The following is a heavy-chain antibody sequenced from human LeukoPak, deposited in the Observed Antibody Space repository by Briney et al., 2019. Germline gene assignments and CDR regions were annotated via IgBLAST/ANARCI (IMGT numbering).Heavy chain of an antibody. J-gene: IGHJ6*02. CDR3: ARFGVVVPAASYGMDV. CDR2: XXPNIGNT. Sequence: VKXXCKASGYTFTSYDINWVRQATGQGLEWMGWXXPNIGNTGYAQKFQGRVTMTRNTSISTAYMELSSLRSEDTAVYYCARFGVVVPAASYGMDVWGQGTTVTVSS. CDR1: GYTFTSYD. V-gene: IGHV1-8*01. D-gene: IGHD2-2*01.